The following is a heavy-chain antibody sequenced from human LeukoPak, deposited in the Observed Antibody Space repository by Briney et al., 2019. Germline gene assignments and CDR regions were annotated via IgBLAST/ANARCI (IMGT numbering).Heavy chain of an antibody. CDR1: GFTFSSYG. CDR3: AKDHRGAVAYYFDY. V-gene: IGHV3-30*18. J-gene: IGHJ4*02. D-gene: IGHD6-19*01. CDR2: ISYDGSNK. Sequence: GGSLRLSCAASGFTFSSYGMHWVRQAPGKGLEWVAVISYDGSNKYYADSVKGRFTISRDNSKNTMYLQMNSLRGEDTAVYYCAKDHRGAVAYYFDYWGQGTLVSVSS.